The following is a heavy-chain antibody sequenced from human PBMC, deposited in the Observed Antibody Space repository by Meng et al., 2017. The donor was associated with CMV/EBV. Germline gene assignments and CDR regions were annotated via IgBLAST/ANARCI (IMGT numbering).Heavy chain of an antibody. CDR1: GFTFSSYS. V-gene: IGHV3-21*01. J-gene: IGHJ6*02. CDR3: AREVTHYDFWSGYYPDYYYYGMDV. Sequence: GESLKISCAASGFTFSSYSMNWVRQAPGKGLEWVSSISSSSSYIYYADSVKGRSTISRDNAKNSLYLQMNSLRAEDTAVYYCAREVTHYDFWSGYYPDYYYYGMDVWGQGTTVTVSS. CDR2: ISSSSSYI. D-gene: IGHD3-3*01.